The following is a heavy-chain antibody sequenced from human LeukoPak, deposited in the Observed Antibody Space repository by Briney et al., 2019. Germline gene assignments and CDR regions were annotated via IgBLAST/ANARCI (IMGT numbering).Heavy chain of an antibody. V-gene: IGHV1-69*04. D-gene: IGHD2-15*01. J-gene: IGHJ2*01. Sequence: ASVKVSCKASGGTFSSYAISWVRQAPGQGLEWMGRIIPILGIANYAQKFQGRVTITADKSTSTAYMELSSLRSEDTAVYYCARDPRGLPLVDCSGGSCQTFDLWGRGTLVTVSS. CDR1: GGTFSSYA. CDR3: ARDPRGLPLVDCSGGSCQTFDL. CDR2: IIPILGIA.